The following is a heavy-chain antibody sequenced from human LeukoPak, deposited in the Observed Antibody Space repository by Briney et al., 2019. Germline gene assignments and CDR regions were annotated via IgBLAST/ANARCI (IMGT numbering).Heavy chain of an antibody. J-gene: IGHJ4*02. Sequence: EASVTVSCKASGYTFTGYYMHWVRRAPGQGLEWMGIINPSGGSTSYAQKFQGRVTMTRDMSTSTVYMELSSLRSEDTAVYYCARDKFSVTVTGPFDYWGQGTLVTVSS. V-gene: IGHV1-46*01. D-gene: IGHD4-11*01. CDR3: ARDKFSVTVTGPFDY. CDR2: INPSGGST. CDR1: GYTFTGYY.